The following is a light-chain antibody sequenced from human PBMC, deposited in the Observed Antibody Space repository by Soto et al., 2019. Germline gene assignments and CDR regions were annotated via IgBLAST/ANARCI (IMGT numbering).Light chain of an antibody. V-gene: IGLV1-40*01. CDR1: SSNIGAGYD. J-gene: IGLJ3*02. CDR3: KSYDSSLSVWV. CDR2: ADT. Sequence: QSVLTQPPSVPGAPGQRVTISCTRGSSNIGAGYDVHWYQQLPGAAPKLLIYADTNRPSGVPDRFCGSKSGTSASLAITGLQAEDEADFYCKSYDSSLSVWVFGGGTKLTVL.